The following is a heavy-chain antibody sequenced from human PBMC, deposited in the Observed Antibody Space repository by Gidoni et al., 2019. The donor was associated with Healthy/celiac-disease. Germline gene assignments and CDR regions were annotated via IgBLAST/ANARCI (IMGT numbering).Heavy chain of an antibody. CDR1: GFIFSSYA. CDR3: ARDSSNYYYYMDV. CDR2: RSYDGSNA. J-gene: IGHJ6*03. V-gene: IGHV3-30-3*01. Sequence: QVQLVESGGGVVQPGRSLRLSCAVSGFIFSSYAMHWVRQVPGKGLEWVAVRSYDGSNAYYADSVKGRFTISRDNSKNTVYLQMNSLRAEDTAVYYCARDSSNYYYYMDVWGKGATVTVSS. D-gene: IGHD6-19*01.